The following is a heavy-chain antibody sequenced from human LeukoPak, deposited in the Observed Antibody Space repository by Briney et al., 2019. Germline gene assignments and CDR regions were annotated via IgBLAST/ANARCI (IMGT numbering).Heavy chain of an antibody. CDR3: ASVPNCYDSSGYYFFRH. V-gene: IGHV1-18*01. CDR1: GYTFTSYG. Sequence: GAPVKVSCTASGYTFTSYGISWGRQAPGQGLEWMGGTSAYNGNTNYEQKHQGRVTMTTDTSTSTADMELRGLRSDDTAVYYCASVPNCYDSSGYYFFRHRGQGTLGTLSS. CDR2: TSAYNGNT. D-gene: IGHD3-22*01. J-gene: IGHJ1*01.